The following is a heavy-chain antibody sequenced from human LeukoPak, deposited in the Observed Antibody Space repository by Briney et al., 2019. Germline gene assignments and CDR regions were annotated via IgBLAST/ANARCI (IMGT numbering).Heavy chain of an antibody. CDR1: GFTFSSSG. J-gene: IGHJ4*02. V-gene: IGHV3-30*18. D-gene: IGHD3-16*02. Sequence: GRSLRLSCAASGFTFSSSGMHWVRQAPGKGLECVAVILFDGSNKYYADSVKGRFTISRDNSKNTLYLQMNSLRAEDTAVYYCAKDYDYVWGSYRATPFDYWGQGTLVTVSS. CDR3: AKDYDYVWGSYRATPFDY. CDR2: ILFDGSNK.